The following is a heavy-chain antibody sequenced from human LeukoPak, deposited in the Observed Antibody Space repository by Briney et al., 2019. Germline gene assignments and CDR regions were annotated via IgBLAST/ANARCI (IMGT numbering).Heavy chain of an antibody. CDR3: ASTYDSSGYYYALTPDQPEYFQH. J-gene: IGHJ1*01. D-gene: IGHD3-22*01. CDR1: GFTFSDYY. Sequence: GGSLRLSCADSGFTFSDYYMSWIRQAPGKGLEWVSYISSSGSTIYYAASVKGRFTISRDNAKNSLYLQMNSLRAEDTAVYYCASTYDSSGYYYALTPDQPEYFQHWGQGTLVTVSS. V-gene: IGHV3-11*01. CDR2: ISSSGSTI.